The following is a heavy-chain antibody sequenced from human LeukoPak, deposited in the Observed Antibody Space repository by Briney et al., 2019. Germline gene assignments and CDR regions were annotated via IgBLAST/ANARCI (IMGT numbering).Heavy chain of an antibody. Sequence: SETLSLTCTVSGGSISSYYWSWLRQPPGKGLEWIGYIYYSGSTNYNPSLKSRVTISLDTSKNQFSLKLSSVTAADAAVYYCPREGGGEDGYDSYFDYWGQGTLVTVSS. V-gene: IGHV4-59*01. J-gene: IGHJ4*02. D-gene: IGHD5-12*01. CDR3: PREGGGEDGYDSYFDY. CDR2: IYYSGST. CDR1: GGSISSYY.